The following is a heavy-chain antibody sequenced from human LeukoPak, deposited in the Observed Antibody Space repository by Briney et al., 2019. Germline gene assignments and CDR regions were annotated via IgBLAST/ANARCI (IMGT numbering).Heavy chain of an antibody. D-gene: IGHD3-3*01. CDR2: IGSGTSTI. CDR1: GFTFSTYS. J-gene: IGHJ4*02. Sequence: GGSLRLSCAASGFTFSTYSMNWVRQAPGKGLEWISYIGSGTSTIYYADSVKGRFTISRDNAKNSLYLQMNNLRDEDTAVYYCASSAGDFWGQGTLVTVSS. V-gene: IGHV3-48*02. CDR3: ASSAGDF.